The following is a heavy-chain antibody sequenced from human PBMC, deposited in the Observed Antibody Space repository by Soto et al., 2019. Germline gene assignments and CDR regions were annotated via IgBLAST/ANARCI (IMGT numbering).Heavy chain of an antibody. V-gene: IGHV3-73*01. D-gene: IGHD3-22*01. Sequence: AGSLRLSCVASRFTFSGSDINWVRQASGKGLEWVGRIRSKGDNYATAYAASVKGRFTTSRDDSKNTAYLQMNSLKIEDTAVYFCTRGTTIVVWASFDPWGQGTLVTVSS. CDR2: IRSKGDNYAT. J-gene: IGHJ5*02. CDR3: TRGTTIVVWASFDP. CDR1: RFTFSGSD.